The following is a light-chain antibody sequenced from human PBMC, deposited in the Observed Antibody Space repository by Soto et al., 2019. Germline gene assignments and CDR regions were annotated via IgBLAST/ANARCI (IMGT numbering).Light chain of an antibody. J-gene: IGLJ1*01. Sequence: QSVLTQPASVSGSPGQSITISCTGTGSDVGGYDYVSWYQLHPGKAPKLMVFEVNNRPSGVSYRFSGSKSGNTASLTISGLQAADEADYFCSSYSISTAYLFGTGTKVTVL. CDR2: EVN. V-gene: IGLV2-14*01. CDR1: GSDVGGYDY. CDR3: SSYSISTAYL.